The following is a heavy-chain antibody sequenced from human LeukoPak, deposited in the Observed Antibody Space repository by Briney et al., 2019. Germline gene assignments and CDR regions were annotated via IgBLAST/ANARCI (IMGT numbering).Heavy chain of an antibody. CDR3: AREGREWLSVGIDY. V-gene: IGHV3-30-3*01. D-gene: IGHD6-19*01. CDR2: MSYDGSNK. J-gene: IGHJ4*02. CDR1: GFTFSSYA. Sequence: PGGSLRLSCAASGFTFSSYAMYWVRQAPGKGLEWVALMSYDGSNKYYADSVKGRFTISRDNSKNTLYLQINSLRAEDTAVYYCAREGREWLSVGIDYWGRGTLVTVSS.